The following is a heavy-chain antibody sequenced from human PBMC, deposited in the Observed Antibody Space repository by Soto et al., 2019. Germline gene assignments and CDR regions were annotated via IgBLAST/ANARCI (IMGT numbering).Heavy chain of an antibody. CDR3: AKDHSRGYAFGPHYFFDY. J-gene: IGHJ4*02. Sequence: GGTLRLSCAASVFTFSSYAMNWLRQAPGKGLEWVSAISGSGGSTYYADSVRGRAAISRDNSHNTVFLQMSSLRVEDTAIYFCAKDHSRGYAFGPHYFFDYWGQGNLVTVSS. V-gene: IGHV3-23*01. CDR2: ISGSGGST. D-gene: IGHD5-12*01. CDR1: VFTFSSYA.